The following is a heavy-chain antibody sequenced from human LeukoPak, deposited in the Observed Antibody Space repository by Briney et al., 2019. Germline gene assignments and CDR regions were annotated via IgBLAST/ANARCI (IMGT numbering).Heavy chain of an antibody. D-gene: IGHD2-2*01. CDR2: IKQDGSEK. V-gene: IGHV3-7*01. J-gene: IGHJ6*02. CDR3: ASGPAADYYYYYGMDV. Sequence: GGSLRLSCAASGFTFSSYWMSWVRQAPGKGLEWVANIKQDGSEKYYVDSVKGRFTISRDNAKNSLYLQMNSLRAEDTAVYYCASGPAADYYYYYGMDVWGQGTTVTVSS. CDR1: GFTFSSYW.